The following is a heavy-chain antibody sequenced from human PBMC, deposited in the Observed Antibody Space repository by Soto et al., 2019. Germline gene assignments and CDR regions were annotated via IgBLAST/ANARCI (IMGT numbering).Heavy chain of an antibody. D-gene: IGHD6-19*01. CDR3: ATHDSSGWYGYFQR. CDR1: GATFNNHA. J-gene: IGHJ1*01. CDR2: IIPLYGTP. V-gene: IGHV1-69*01. Sequence: QVQLVQSGAEVKKPGSSVKVSCKASGATFNNHAFSWVRQAPGQGLEWMGGIIPLYGTPNYAQKFQGRVTITADEFTGTAYMELSSLRSEDTAVYYCATHDSSGWYGYFQRWGQGTLVTVSS.